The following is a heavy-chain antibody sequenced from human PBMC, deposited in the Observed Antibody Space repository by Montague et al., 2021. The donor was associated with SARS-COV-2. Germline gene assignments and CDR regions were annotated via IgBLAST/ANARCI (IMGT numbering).Heavy chain of an antibody. CDR3: ARGGGRYNWNYEGGFDL. CDR1: GFRFSDYY. J-gene: IGHJ2*01. V-gene: IGHV3-11*06. D-gene: IGHD1-7*01. CDR2: ISSSSTYT. Sequence: SLRLSCTASGFRFSDYYMSWLRQAPGKGPEWVSDISSSSTYTSSADSVKGRFTISRDNAKNSLYLHLNSLRAEDTAVYYCARGGGRYNWNYEGGFDLWGRGTLVPVSS.